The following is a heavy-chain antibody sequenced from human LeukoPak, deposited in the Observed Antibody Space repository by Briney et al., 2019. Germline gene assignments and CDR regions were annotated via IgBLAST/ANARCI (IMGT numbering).Heavy chain of an antibody. J-gene: IGHJ4*02. D-gene: IGHD3-16*01. CDR2: INWNGGST. Sequence: PGGSLRLPCAASGFTFDDYGMSWVRQAPGKGLEWVSGINWNGGSTGYADSVKGRFTISRDNAKNSLYLQMNSLRAEDTALYYCARGISVMITFGGANDYWGQGTLVTVSS. V-gene: IGHV3-20*04. CDR3: ARGISVMITFGGANDY. CDR1: GFTFDDYG.